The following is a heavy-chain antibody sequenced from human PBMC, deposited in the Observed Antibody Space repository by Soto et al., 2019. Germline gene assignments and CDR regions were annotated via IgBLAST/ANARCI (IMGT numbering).Heavy chain of an antibody. Sequence: EVQLLESGGDLVQPGGSLRLSCAVSGFAFSNYAMNWVRQAPGKGLEWVSVISGGGGTTYYADSVNGRFTISRDNSKKTLYLQMSSLRGDDTAVYYCAKEWSQGYYFDYWGQGTLVIVSS. CDR2: ISGGGGTT. J-gene: IGHJ4*02. V-gene: IGHV3-23*01. CDR3: AKEWSQGYYFDY. CDR1: GFAFSNYA. D-gene: IGHD2-15*01.